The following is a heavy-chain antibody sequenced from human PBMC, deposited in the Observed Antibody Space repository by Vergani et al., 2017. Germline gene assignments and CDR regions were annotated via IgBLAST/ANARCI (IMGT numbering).Heavy chain of an antibody. V-gene: IGHV4-34*01. Sequence: QVQLQQWGAGLLKPSETLSLTCAVYGGSFSGYYWSWIRQPPGKGLEWIGEINHSGSTNYNPSLKSRVTISVDTSKNQFSLKLSSVTAADTAVYYCARGIAARPPNYYYYYMDVWGKGTTVTVSS. CDR1: GGSFSGYY. CDR3: ARGIAARPPNYYYYYMDV. CDR2: INHSGST. J-gene: IGHJ6*03. D-gene: IGHD6-6*01.